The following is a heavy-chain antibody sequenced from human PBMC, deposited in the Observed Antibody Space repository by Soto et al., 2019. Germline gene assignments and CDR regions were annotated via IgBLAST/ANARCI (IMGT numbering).Heavy chain of an antibody. D-gene: IGHD6-13*01. Sequence: EVQLVESGGDLVQPGGSLRLSCAASGSTFSSYWMSWVRQAPGKGLEWVANIKQDGSEKYYVDSVKGRFTISRDNARNSVYLQMNSLRAEDTAVYYCVRAIAAVGSYWCHGTLVTVSS. J-gene: IGHJ4*01. CDR2: IKQDGSEK. CDR1: GSTFSSYW. V-gene: IGHV3-7*04. CDR3: VRAIAAVGSY.